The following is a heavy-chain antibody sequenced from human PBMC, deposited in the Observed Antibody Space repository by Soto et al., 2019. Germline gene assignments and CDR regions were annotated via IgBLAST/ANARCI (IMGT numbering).Heavy chain of an antibody. CDR2: IIPILGIA. Sequence: QVQLVQSGAEVKKPGSSVKVSCKASGGTFSSYTISWVRQAPGQGLEWMGRIIPILGIANYAQKFQGRVTITADESTSTADMELSSLRSEDTAVYYCARDFDDFSIGAFDIWGQGTMVTVSS. CDR1: GGTFSSYT. J-gene: IGHJ3*02. V-gene: IGHV1-69*08. D-gene: IGHD3-3*01. CDR3: ARDFDDFSIGAFDI.